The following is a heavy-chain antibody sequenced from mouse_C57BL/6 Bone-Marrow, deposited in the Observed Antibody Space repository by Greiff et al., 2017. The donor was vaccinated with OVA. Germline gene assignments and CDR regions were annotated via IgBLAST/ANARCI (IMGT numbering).Heavy chain of an antibody. D-gene: IGHD2-2*01. J-gene: IGHJ2*01. CDR3: ASGALYGYDGYFDY. Sequence: VQLQQSGAELARPGASVKLSCKASGYTFTSYGISWVKQRTGQGLEWIGEIYPRSGNTYYNEKLRGKATLTADKSSSTAYMELRSLTSEDSAVYFCASGALYGYDGYFDYWGQGTTLTVSS. CDR2: IYPRSGNT. V-gene: IGHV1-81*01. CDR1: GYTFTSYG.